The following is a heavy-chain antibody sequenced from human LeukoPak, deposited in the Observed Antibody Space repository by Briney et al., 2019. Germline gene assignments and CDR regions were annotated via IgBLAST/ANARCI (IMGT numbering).Heavy chain of an antibody. CDR2: ITAYNGNT. J-gene: IGHJ4*02. CDR3: AIVDTTVGFDY. Sequence: GASVTVSCKTSGYTFTTYSITWGQQAPGQGLEWRGWITAYNGNTATAQKFPGRVTVTTDTSTRTASMDLRSLRSDGTAVYYRAIVDTTVGFDYWGQGTLVTVSS. CDR1: GYTFTTYS. V-gene: IGHV1-18*04. D-gene: IGHD5-18*01.